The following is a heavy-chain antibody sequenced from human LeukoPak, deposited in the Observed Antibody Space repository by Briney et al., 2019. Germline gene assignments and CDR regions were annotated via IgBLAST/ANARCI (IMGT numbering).Heavy chain of an antibody. CDR1: GFTFSNFA. Sequence: GGSLGLSCAASGFTFSNFAMSWVRQAPGKGLEWVSTLSGRGDDPYYADSVKGRFTVSRDNSKNTLYLQMNSLRAEDTAVYYCARAVIPTTSRHFDYWGQGTLVTVSS. V-gene: IGHV3-23*01. J-gene: IGHJ4*02. CDR3: ARAVIPTTSRHFDY. CDR2: LSGRGDDP. D-gene: IGHD1-7*01.